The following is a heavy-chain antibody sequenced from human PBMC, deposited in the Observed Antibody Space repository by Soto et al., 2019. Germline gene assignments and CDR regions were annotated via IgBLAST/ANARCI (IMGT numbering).Heavy chain of an antibody. J-gene: IGHJ6*02. CDR1: GFTFSSYG. CDR3: ARWGSTTVTTPAYYYGMDV. CDR2: IWYDGSNK. Sequence: GSLRLSCAASGFTFSSYGMHWVRQAPGKGLEWVAVIWYDGSNKYYADSVKGRFTISRDNSKNTLYLQMNSLRAEDTAVYYCARWGSTTVTTPAYYYGMDVWGQGTTVTVSS. D-gene: IGHD4-4*01. V-gene: IGHV3-33*01.